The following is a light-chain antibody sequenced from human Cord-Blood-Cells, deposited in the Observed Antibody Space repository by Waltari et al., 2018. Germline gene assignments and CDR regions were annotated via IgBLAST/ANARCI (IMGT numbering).Light chain of an antibody. CDR2: GAS. Sequence: EIVMTQSPATLSVSPGERATLSCRASQSVSSNVAWSQQKPGQAPRLLIYGASTRATGIPARFSGSGSGTEFTLTISSLQSEDFAVYYCQQYNNWPFTFGPVTKVDIK. J-gene: IGKJ3*01. CDR3: QQYNNWPFT. CDR1: QSVSSN. V-gene: IGKV3-15*01.